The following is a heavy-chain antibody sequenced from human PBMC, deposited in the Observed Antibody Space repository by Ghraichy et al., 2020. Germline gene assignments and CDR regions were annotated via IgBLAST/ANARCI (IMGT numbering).Heavy chain of an antibody. CDR3: AGWHIVVGGYGWFDP. CDR2: IIPIFGTA. D-gene: IGHD2-15*01. V-gene: IGHV1-69*13. J-gene: IGHJ5*02. CDR1: GGTFSSYA. Sequence: SVKVSCKASGGTFSSYAISWVRQAPGQGLEWMGGIIPIFGTANYAQKFQGRVTITADESTSTAYMELSSLSSEDTAVYYCAGWHIVVGGYGWFDPWGQGTLVTVSS.